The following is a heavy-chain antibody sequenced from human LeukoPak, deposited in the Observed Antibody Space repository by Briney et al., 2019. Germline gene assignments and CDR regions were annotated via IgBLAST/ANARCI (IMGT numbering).Heavy chain of an antibody. CDR3: AKGAYDYIEIGYFDS. CDR1: GFTSTNYA. V-gene: IGHV3-23*01. D-gene: IGHD5-12*01. CDR2: LIGSSGST. J-gene: IGHJ4*02. Sequence: PGGSLRLSCAASGFTSTNYAMNWVRQAPGKGLEWVSVLIGSSGSTDYADSVKGRFTISRDNSKNTVFLQMNSLRAEDTAIYYCAKGAYDYIEIGYFDSWGQGPLVTVSS.